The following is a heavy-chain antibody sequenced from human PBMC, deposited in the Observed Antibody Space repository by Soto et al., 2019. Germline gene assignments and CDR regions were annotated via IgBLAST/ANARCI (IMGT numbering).Heavy chain of an antibody. D-gene: IGHD6-19*01. J-gene: IGHJ6*02. V-gene: IGHV3-23*01. CDR2: ISGSGGST. CDR3: AKDFGGLESSGWYADYYYYGMDV. CDR1: GFTFSSYA. Sequence: PGGSLRLSCAASGFTFSSYAMSWVRQAPGKGLEWVSAISGSGGSTYYADSVKGRFTISRDNSKNTLYLQMNSLRAEDTAVYYCAKDFGGLESSGWYADYYYYGMDVWGQGTTVTSP.